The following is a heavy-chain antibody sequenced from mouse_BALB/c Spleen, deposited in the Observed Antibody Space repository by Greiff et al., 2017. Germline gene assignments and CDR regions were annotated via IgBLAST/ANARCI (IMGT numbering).Heavy chain of an antibody. CDR1: GDSITSGY. Sequence: EVKVVESGPSLVKPSQTLSLTCSVTGDSITSGYWNWIRKFPGNKLEYMGYISYSGSTYYNPSLKSRISITRDTSKNQYYLQLNSVTTEDTATYYCARFITTVVATRGAMDYWGQGTSVTVSS. CDR2: ISYSGST. CDR3: ARFITTVVATRGAMDY. J-gene: IGHJ4*01. D-gene: IGHD1-1*01. V-gene: IGHV3-8*02.